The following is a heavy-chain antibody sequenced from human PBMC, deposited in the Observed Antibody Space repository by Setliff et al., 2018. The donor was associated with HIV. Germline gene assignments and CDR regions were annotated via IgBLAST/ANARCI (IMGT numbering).Heavy chain of an antibody. CDR1: GGSISSGSYY. CDR2: VYTSGST. Sequence: SETLSLTCTVSGGSISSGSYYWNWMRQPAGKRLEWIGRVYTSGSTNYNSSLKSRVTISVHTSKNQFSLKLSSVTAADTAVYYCARKHLFNVFDYWGQGTLVTVSS. D-gene: IGHD2-8*01. V-gene: IGHV4-61*02. CDR3: ARKHLFNVFDY. J-gene: IGHJ4*02.